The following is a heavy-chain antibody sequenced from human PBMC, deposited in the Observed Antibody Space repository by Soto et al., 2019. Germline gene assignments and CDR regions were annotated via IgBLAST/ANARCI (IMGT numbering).Heavy chain of an antibody. CDR3: ASAHRTLVVVAATHSSFDY. J-gene: IGHJ4*02. CDR2: IYYSGST. D-gene: IGHD2-15*01. Sequence: PSETLSLTCTVSGGSISSSIYYWGWIRQPPGKGLEWIGSIYYSGSTYYNPSLKSRVTISVDTSKNQFSLKLSSVTAADTAVYYCASAHRTLVVVAATHSSFDYWGQGTLVTVSS. V-gene: IGHV4-39*01. CDR1: GGSISSSIYY.